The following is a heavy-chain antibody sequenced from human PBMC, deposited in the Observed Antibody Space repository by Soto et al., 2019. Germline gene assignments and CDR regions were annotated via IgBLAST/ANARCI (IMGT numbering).Heavy chain of an antibody. Sequence: QVQLVQSGAEVKKPGASVKVSCKASGYTFTSYAMHWVRQAPGQRLEWMGWINAGNGNTKYSQKFQGRVTITRDTSASPAYMELSSLTSEDTAVYYCARDLHADYWGQGTLVTVSS. CDR1: GYTFTSYA. V-gene: IGHV1-3*01. J-gene: IGHJ4*02. CDR3: ARDLHADY. CDR2: INAGNGNT.